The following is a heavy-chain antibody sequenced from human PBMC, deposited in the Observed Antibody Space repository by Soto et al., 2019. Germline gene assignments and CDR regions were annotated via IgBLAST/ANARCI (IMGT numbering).Heavy chain of an antibody. J-gene: IGHJ4*02. CDR3: AKDHDEDFGYDLDYFNY. V-gene: IGHV3-30*18. CDR1: GFTFTTYG. Sequence: GGSLRLSCAASGFTFTTYGMHWVRQAPGKGLEWVAVISYDGVNKYYADSVKGRFTISRDNSKNTLYLQMNSLRAEDTALYYCAKDHDEDFGYDLDYFNYWGRGTLVTVSS. CDR2: ISYDGVNK. D-gene: IGHD5-12*01.